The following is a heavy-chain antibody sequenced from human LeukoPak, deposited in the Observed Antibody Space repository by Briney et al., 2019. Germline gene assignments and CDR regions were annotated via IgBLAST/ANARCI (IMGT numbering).Heavy chain of an antibody. CDR2: MRNDGSNK. Sequence: PGGSLRLSCAASGFTFSTYGMHWVRQAPGKGLEWVAFMRNDGSNKYYADSVRGRFTISRDNSKNTLYLQMNSPKAEDTAVYYCAKANTGGGSNNLGYFHHWGQGTLVTVSS. CDR1: GFTFSTYG. D-gene: IGHD3-16*01. CDR3: AKANTGGGSNNLGYFHH. V-gene: IGHV3-30*02. J-gene: IGHJ1*01.